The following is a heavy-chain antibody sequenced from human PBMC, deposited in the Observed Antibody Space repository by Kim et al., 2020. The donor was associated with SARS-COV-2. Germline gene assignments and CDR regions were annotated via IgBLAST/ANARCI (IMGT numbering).Heavy chain of an antibody. CDR2: ISYDGSNK. CDR3: AKPIKRRVDIVATACPDY. J-gene: IGHJ4*02. D-gene: IGHD5-12*01. V-gene: IGHV3-30*18. Sequence: GGSLRLSCAASGFTFSSYGMHWVRQAPGKGLEWVAVISYDGSNKYYADSVKGRFTISRDNSKNTLYLQMNSLRAEDTAVYYCAKPIKRRVDIVATACPDYWGQGTLVTVSS. CDR1: GFTFSSYG.